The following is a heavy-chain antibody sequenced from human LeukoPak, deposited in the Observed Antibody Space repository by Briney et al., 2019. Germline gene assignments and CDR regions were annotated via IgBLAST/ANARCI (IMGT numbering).Heavy chain of an antibody. V-gene: IGHV3-23*01. CDR1: GFTFSSYA. CDR2: ISGSGGST. J-gene: IGHJ4*02. CDR3: AKDRAEYFFRSDY. Sequence: GGSLRLSCAASGFTFSSYAMSWVRQAPGKGVEGVAAISGSGGSTYYADSVKGRFTISRDNSKNTLYLQMNSLRAEDTAVYYCAKDRAEYFFRSDYWGQGTLVTVSS. D-gene: IGHD3-3*01.